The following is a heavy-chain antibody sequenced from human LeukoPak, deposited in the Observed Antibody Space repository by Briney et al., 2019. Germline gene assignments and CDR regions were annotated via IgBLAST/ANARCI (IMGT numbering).Heavy chain of an antibody. CDR1: GFTFSSYE. D-gene: IGHD6-19*01. CDR2: ISSSGSTI. V-gene: IGHV3-48*03. J-gene: IGHJ4*02. Sequence: GGSLRLSCTASGFTFSSYEMNWVRQAPGKGLEWVSYISSSGSTIYYADSVKGRFTTSRDNAKNSLYLQMNSLRVEDTAVYYCARGGDSSGWPDYWGQGTLVTVSS. CDR3: ARGGDSSGWPDY.